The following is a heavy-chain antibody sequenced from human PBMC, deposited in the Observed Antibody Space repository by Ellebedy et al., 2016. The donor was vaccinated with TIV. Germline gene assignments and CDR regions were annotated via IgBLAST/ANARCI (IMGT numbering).Heavy chain of an antibody. J-gene: IGHJ4*02. CDR2: IHHTGNT. CDR1: GDSISRNFY. V-gene: IGHV4-4*02. CDR3: ARSFGWYALDC. D-gene: IGHD6-19*01. Sequence: GSLRLSCAVSGDSISRNFYWTWVRQPPGKGLEWIGEIHHTGNTIYNPSVKSRVTISSDKSKNQFSLILTSVTAADTAIYYCARSFGWYALDCWGQGALVIVSS.